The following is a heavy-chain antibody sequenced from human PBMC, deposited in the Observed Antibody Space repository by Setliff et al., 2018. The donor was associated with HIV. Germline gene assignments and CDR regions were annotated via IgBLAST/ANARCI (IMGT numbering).Heavy chain of an antibody. CDR3: ARDRHSSGLGSYGP. V-gene: IGHV4-34*01. J-gene: IGHJ5*02. CDR1: GGSFSDYY. D-gene: IGHD3-10*01. Sequence: ETLSLTCALSGGSFSDYYWSWIRQPPGMGLEWIGEVNRGRRTNYNSSLKSRVTISIDTSRNQFSLTVSSVTAADTAVYFCARDRHSSGLGSYGPWGPGILVTV. CDR2: VNRGRRT.